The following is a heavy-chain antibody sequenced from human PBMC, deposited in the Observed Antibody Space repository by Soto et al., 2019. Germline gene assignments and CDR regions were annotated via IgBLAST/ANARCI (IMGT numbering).Heavy chain of an antibody. Sequence: EVQLVESGGGLVRPGGSLRLSCVATGISFSSHWMSWVRQGPGKGLELVAKIKQDGSEKQYADSVKGRFTISRDNDKDSLYMPMDRLRAEDTAVYYCARDQWWSFDYWGPGALVTVYS. CDR2: IKQDGSEK. D-gene: IGHD2-15*01. CDR3: ARDQWWSFDY. V-gene: IGHV3-7*01. J-gene: IGHJ4*02. CDR1: GISFSSHW.